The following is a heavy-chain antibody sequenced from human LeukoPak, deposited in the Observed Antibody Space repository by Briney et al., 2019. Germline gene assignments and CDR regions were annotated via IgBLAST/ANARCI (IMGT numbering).Heavy chain of an antibody. V-gene: IGHV3-30*04. Sequence: PGRSLRLSCAASGFTFSSYAMHWVRQAPGKGLEWVAVISYDGSNKYYADSVKGRFTISRDNSKNTLYLQMNSLRAEDTAVCYCAITGWPDDYWGQGTLVTVSS. CDR2: ISYDGSNK. J-gene: IGHJ4*02. CDR3: AITGWPDDY. CDR1: GFTFSSYA. D-gene: IGHD1-20*01.